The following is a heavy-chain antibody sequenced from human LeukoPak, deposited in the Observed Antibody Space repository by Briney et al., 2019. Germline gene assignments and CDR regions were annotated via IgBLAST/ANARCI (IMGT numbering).Heavy chain of an antibody. V-gene: IGHV4-34*01. Sequence: SETLSLTCTVHGRSFSGYYGTWIRQPPGKGLEWIGDINYRGSPDSNPSLKSRVTMSLDTSKKLFSLKLTSVTDADTAVYYCARGGYYDTSGFYITWGQGTLVTVSS. CDR1: GRSFSGYY. CDR2: INYRGSP. D-gene: IGHD3-22*01. CDR3: ARGGYYDTSGFYIT. J-gene: IGHJ4*02.